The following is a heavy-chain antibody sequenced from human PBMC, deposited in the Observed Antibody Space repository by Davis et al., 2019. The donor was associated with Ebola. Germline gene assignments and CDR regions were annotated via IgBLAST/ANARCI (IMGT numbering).Heavy chain of an antibody. CDR1: GGTFSSYT. J-gene: IGHJ6*03. D-gene: IGHD3-10*01. CDR2: IIPTFGTA. CDR3: ARDRTFYYGSGDPDYYYMDV. Sequence: SVKVSCKPSGGTFSSYTFSWVRQAPGQGLEWMGGIIPTFGTANYAQKFQDRVTLTADESTSTAFMELSSLRSEDTAVYYCARDRTFYYGSGDPDYYYMDVWGKGTTVTVSS. V-gene: IGHV1-69*13.